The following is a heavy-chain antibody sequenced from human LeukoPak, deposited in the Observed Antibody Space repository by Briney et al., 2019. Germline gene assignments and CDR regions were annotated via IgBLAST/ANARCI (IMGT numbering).Heavy chain of an antibody. CDR3: AKVQYQLLMSANFDY. CDR2: ISWNSGSI. Sequence: PGGSLRLSCVASGFTFDDYAMHWVRQAPGKGLEWVSGISWNSGSIGYADSVKGRFTISRDNAKNSLYLQMNSLRAEDTALYYCAKVQYQLLMSANFDYWGQGTLVTVSS. J-gene: IGHJ4*02. D-gene: IGHD2-2*01. CDR1: GFTFDDYA. V-gene: IGHV3-9*01.